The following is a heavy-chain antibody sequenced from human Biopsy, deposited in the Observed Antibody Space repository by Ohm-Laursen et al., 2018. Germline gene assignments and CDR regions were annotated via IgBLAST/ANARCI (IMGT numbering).Heavy chain of an antibody. CDR2: ILYRGST. V-gene: IGHV4-39*01. Sequence: SETLSLTCTVSGGSISNNNYYWGWIRQPPGKGLEWIGSILYRGSTHYKPSLKSRVNISVDTSKNQFSLKLSSVTAADTAVYYCARDYDTSGYYYVSWGQGTLVTVSS. CDR3: ARDYDTSGYYYVS. J-gene: IGHJ5*02. CDR1: GGSISNNNYY. D-gene: IGHD3-22*01.